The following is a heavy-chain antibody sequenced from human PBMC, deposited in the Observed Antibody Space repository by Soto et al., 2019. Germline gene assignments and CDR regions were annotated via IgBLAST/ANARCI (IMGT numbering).Heavy chain of an antibody. Sequence: QVQLVQSGAEVKKPGASVKVSCKASGYTFTSYEMNWVRQATGQGLEWMGWMNPNSGDTGYAQKFQGRVTMTRNTSISTAYLELSSLRSEDTAVYYCARGELLWFGELLRWGQGTLVTVSS. CDR1: GYTFTSYE. J-gene: IGHJ4*02. V-gene: IGHV1-8*01. CDR2: MNPNSGDT. CDR3: ARGELLWFGELLR. D-gene: IGHD3-10*01.